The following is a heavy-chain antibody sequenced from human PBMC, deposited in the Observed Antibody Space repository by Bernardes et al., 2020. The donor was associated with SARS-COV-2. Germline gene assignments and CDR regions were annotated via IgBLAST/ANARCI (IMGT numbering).Heavy chain of an antibody. D-gene: IGHD3-22*01. J-gene: IGHJ6*02. CDR2: IIPIFGTA. V-gene: IGHV1-69*13. CDR3: AMSHYDSSGYYYPLDYYYGMDV. CDR1: GGTFSSYV. Sequence: SVKVSCKASGGTFSSYVISWVRQAPGQGLEWMGGIIPIFGTANYAQKFQGRVTITADESTSTAYMELSSLRSEDTAVYYCAMSHYDSSGYYYPLDYYYGMDVWGQGTTVTVSS.